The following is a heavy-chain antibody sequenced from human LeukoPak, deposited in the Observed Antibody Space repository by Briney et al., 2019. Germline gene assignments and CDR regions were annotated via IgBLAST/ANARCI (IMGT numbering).Heavy chain of an antibody. J-gene: IGHJ6*03. CDR2: IYHTGST. Sequence: PSETLSLTCTISGGSVSDYYWSWIRQSPGKGLEWIGYIYHTGSTSYSPSLKSRVTISADTSQNQFSLKLSSVTAADTAVYYCASLMVRGDHHNYYYYYMDVWGKGTTVTISS. CDR1: GGSVSDYY. V-gene: IGHV4-59*02. D-gene: IGHD3-10*01. CDR3: ASLMVRGDHHNYYYYYMDV.